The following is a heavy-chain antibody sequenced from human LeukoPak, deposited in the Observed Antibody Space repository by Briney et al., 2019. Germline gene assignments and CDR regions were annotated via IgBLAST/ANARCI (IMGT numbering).Heavy chain of an antibody. CDR1: GGSISSYY. V-gene: IGHV4-4*07. J-gene: IGHJ4*02. CDR2: IYTSGST. CDR3: ARGPRGRYYDILTGYYGELDY. D-gene: IGHD3-9*01. Sequence: SETLSLTCSVSGGSISSYYWSWIRQPAGKGLEWIGRIYTSGSTNYNPSLKSRVTISVDTSKNQFSLKLSSVTAADTAVYYCARGPRGRYYDILTGYYGELDYWGQGTLVTVSS.